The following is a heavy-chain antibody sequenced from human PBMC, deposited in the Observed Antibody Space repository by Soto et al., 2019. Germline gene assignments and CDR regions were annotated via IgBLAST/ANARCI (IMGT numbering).Heavy chain of an antibody. J-gene: IGHJ5*02. Sequence: QVQLVESGGGVVQPGRSLRLSCAASGFTFSNYGMHWVRQAPGKGLEWVAIIWFDGSNKYYGDSVKGRFTISRDNSKNTLYLQMNSLRDEDTAVYYCARDLMRHQLIDRWGQGTLVAVSS. D-gene: IGHD2-8*01. CDR3: ARDLMRHQLIDR. V-gene: IGHV3-33*01. CDR1: GFTFSNYG. CDR2: IWFDGSNK.